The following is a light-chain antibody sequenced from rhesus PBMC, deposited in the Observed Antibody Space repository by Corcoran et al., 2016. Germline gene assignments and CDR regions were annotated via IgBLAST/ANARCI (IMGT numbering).Light chain of an antibody. V-gene: IGKV1-74*01. Sequence: DIQMTQSPSSLSASVGDRVTITCRASENVNNFLNWYQQKPGKAPKLLNYKSSTLQSGVPSRFSGSGSGTDYTFTISSLQPEDVATYYCQHGYVTPLTFGGGTKVEL. CDR1: ENVNNF. J-gene: IGKJ4*01. CDR3: QHGYVTPLT. CDR2: KSS.